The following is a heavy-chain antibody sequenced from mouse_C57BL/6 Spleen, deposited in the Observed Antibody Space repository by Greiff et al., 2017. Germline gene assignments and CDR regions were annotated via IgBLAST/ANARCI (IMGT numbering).Heavy chain of an antibody. CDR3: ARVLRRGDYYAMDY. Sequence: VQLQQPGAELVKPGASVKMSCKASGYTFTSYWITWVKQRPGQGLEWIGDIYPGSGSTNYNEKFKSKATLTVETSSSTAYMQLSSLTSEDSAVYDGARVLRRGDYYAMDYWGQGTSVTGSS. CDR2: IYPGSGST. CDR1: GYTFTSYW. D-gene: IGHD2-4*01. J-gene: IGHJ4*01. V-gene: IGHV1-55*01.